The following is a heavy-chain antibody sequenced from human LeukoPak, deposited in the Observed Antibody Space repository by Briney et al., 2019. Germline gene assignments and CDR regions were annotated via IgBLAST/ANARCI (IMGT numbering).Heavy chain of an antibody. V-gene: IGHV1-69*05. CDR3: PTRGVLSGYKWFDP. J-gene: IGHJ5*02. Sequence: GASVKVSCKASGGILRNYALNWVRQAPGQGLEWMGEIIPIFGTATYAQNFQGRVTITTDESTSTAYMELRSLRSEDTAVFYCPTRGVLSGYKWFDPWGQGTLVSVSS. CDR1: GGILRNYA. CDR2: IIPIFGTA. D-gene: IGHD4/OR15-4a*01.